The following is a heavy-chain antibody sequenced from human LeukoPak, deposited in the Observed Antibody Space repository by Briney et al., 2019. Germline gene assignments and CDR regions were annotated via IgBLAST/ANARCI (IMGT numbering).Heavy chain of an antibody. Sequence: GGSLRLSCAASGFTLTNAWMTWVRQAPGKGLEWVGRIKSKIDGGTTDYAAPVKGRFTISGDDSKNTLYLQMNSLKTEDTAVYYYTTVYYYDRGPSYYGDYWGQGTLVTVSS. D-gene: IGHD3-22*01. J-gene: IGHJ4*02. CDR1: GFTLTNAW. CDR2: IKSKIDGGTT. CDR3: TTVYYYDRGPSYYGDY. V-gene: IGHV3-15*01.